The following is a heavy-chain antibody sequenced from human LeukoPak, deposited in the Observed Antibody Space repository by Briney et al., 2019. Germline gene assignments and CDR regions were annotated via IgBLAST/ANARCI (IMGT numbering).Heavy chain of an antibody. D-gene: IGHD2-2*02. CDR3: ARERRGVVPAAIFDY. Sequence: PSETLSLTCAVYGGSFSGYYWSWIRQPPGKGLEGIGEINHSGSTNYNPSLKSRVTISVDTSKNQFSLKLSSVTAADTAVYYCARERRGVVPAAIFDYWGQGTLVTVSS. V-gene: IGHV4-34*01. J-gene: IGHJ4*02. CDR2: INHSGST. CDR1: GGSFSGYY.